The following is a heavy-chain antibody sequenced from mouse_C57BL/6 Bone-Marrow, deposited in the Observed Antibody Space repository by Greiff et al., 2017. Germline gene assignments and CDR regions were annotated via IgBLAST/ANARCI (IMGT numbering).Heavy chain of an antibody. J-gene: IGHJ4*01. D-gene: IGHD1-1*01. CDR2: IHPSDSDT. CDR1: GYTFTSYW. V-gene: IGHV1-74*01. CDR3: AIEGRYCSSAMDY. Sequence: QVQLQQSGAELVKPGASVKVSCKASGYTFTSYWMHWVKQRPGQGLEWIGRIHPSDSDTNYNQKFKGKATLTVDKSSSTAYMQLSRLTSEDSAVYNCAIEGRYCSSAMDYWGQGTSVTVSS.